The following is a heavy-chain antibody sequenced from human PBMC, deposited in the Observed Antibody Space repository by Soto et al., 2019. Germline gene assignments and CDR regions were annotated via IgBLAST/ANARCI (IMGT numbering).Heavy chain of an antibody. CDR3: VRGLYTGSPHFFY. J-gene: IGHJ4*02. CDR1: EFTFSTYW. Sequence: SGGSLRLSCAASEFTFSTYWMTWVRQAPGKGLEWVANIEGDGNEKNYVDSVKGRFTVSRDNAKRSLYLQMNSLRVEDTAVYYCVRGLYTGSPHFFYWGQGTLVTVS. D-gene: IGHD1-1*01. V-gene: IGHV3-7*05. CDR2: IEGDGNEK.